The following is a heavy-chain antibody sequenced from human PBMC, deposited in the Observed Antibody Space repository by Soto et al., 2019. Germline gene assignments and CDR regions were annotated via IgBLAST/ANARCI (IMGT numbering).Heavy chain of an antibody. D-gene: IGHD4-4*01. J-gene: IGHJ4*02. CDR3: AKDSNKYSSSLRGRYFDY. CDR1: GVRCSIYV. Sequence: PXGALQLSSADFGVRCSIYVMSWVRQAPGKGLEWVSGISGGGSNTFYADSVKGRFTISRDNSKNTLLLQMNSLGAEDTAVYYCAKDSNKYSSSLRGRYFDYWGQGIGVTVSS. CDR2: ISGGGSNT. V-gene: IGHV3-23*01.